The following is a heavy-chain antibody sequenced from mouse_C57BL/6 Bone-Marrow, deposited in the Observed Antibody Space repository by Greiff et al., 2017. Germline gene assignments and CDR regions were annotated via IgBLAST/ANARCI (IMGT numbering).Heavy chain of an antibody. J-gene: IGHJ2*01. Sequence: QVQLQQSGPELVKPGASVKISCKASGYAFSSSWMNWVKQRPGKGLEWIGRLYPGDGDTNYNGKFKGKATLTADKSSSTAYMQLSSLTSEDSAVYFCASITTVVATNYWGQGTTLTVSS. D-gene: IGHD1-1*01. V-gene: IGHV1-82*01. CDR2: LYPGDGDT. CDR1: GYAFSSSW. CDR3: ASITTVVATNY.